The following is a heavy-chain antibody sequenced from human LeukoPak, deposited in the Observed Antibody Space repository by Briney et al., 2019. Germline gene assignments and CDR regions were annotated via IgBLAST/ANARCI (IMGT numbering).Heavy chain of an antibody. CDR3: SRGNVNGDYVDY. Sequence: GGSLRLSCAASGFTFSSYEMNWVGQAPGKGVEWVSYISSSGSTKYYEDSVKGRFNISRDNDKNSLYLQMDSLRDDDTAVYYCSRGNVNGDYVDYWGQGTLVTVSS. CDR2: ISSSGSTK. CDR1: GFTFSSYE. D-gene: IGHD4-17*01. J-gene: IGHJ4*02. V-gene: IGHV3-48*03.